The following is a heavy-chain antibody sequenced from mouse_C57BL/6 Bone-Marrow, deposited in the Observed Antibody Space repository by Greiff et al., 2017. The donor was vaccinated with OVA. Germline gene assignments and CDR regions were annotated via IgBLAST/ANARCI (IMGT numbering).Heavy chain of an antibody. CDR3: TYHYYGSSYVPV. J-gene: IGHJ1*03. Sequence: VQLQPSGAELVRPGASVKLSCTASGFNIKDYYMHWVKQRPEQGLEWIGRIDPEDGDTEYAPKFQGKATMTADTYSNPAYLQLSSLTSEDTAVYYCTYHYYGSSYVPVWGTGTTVTVSS. CDR1: GFNIKDYY. D-gene: IGHD1-1*01. CDR2: IDPEDGDT. V-gene: IGHV14-1*01.